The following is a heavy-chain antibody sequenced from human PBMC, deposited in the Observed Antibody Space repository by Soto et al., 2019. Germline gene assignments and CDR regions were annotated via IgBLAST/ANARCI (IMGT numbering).Heavy chain of an antibody. V-gene: IGHV4-4*02. CDR1: GDSMNNNNW. D-gene: IGHD6-19*01. J-gene: IGHJ5*01. CDR2: IYHSGAT. CDR3: ARAGLGLAFDS. Sequence: QVQLQESGPGLVKPSGTLSLTCAVSGDSMNNNNWWSWVRQSPRKGLEWIAEIYHSGATNYNPSLQSRVTISIDKSEKQFSLKLNSVTAADTAVYYCARAGLGLAFDSWGQGALLTVSS.